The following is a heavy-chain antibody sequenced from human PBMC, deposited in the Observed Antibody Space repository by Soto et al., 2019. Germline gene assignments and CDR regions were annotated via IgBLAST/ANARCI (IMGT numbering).Heavy chain of an antibody. D-gene: IGHD6-19*01. Sequence: VGSLRLSCAASGFTFSSYAMHWVRQAPGKGLEWVAVISYDGSNKYYADSVKGRFTISRDNSKNTLYLQMNSLRAEDTAVYYCARRGAVAGSGVDYFDYWGQGTLVTVSS. CDR3: ARRGAVAGSGVDYFDY. CDR1: GFTFSSYA. V-gene: IGHV3-30-3*01. J-gene: IGHJ4*02. CDR2: ISYDGSNK.